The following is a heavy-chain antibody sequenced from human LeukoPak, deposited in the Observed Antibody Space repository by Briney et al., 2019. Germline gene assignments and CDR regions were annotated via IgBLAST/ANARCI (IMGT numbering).Heavy chain of an antibody. CDR2: IYSGGST. D-gene: IGHD6-19*01. CDR1: GFTVSSNY. Sequence: GGSLRLSCAASGFTVSSNYMSWVRQAPGKGLEWVSVIYSGGSTYYADSVKGRFTISRDNSKNTLYPQMNSLRAEDTAVYYCAGGVAPYSSGWFDYWGQGTLVTVSS. V-gene: IGHV3-53*01. CDR3: AGGVAPYSSGWFDY. J-gene: IGHJ4*02.